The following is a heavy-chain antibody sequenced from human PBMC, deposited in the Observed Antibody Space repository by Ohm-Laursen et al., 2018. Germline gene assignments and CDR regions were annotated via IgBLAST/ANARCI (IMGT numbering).Heavy chain of an antibody. CDR2: IYYSGST. CDR1: GGSISSGGYY. CDR3: ARGVVVVPAAHKYFDY. J-gene: IGHJ4*02. V-gene: IGHV4-31*03. D-gene: IGHD2-2*01. Sequence: LSLTCTVSGGSISSGGYYWSWIRQHPGKGLEWIGYIYYSGSTYYNPSLKSRVTISVDTSKNQFSLKLSSVTAADTAVYYCARGVVVVPAAHKYFDYWGQGTLVTVSS.